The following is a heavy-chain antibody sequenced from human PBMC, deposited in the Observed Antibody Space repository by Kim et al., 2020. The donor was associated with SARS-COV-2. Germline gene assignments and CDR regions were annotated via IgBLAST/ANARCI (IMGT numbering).Heavy chain of an antibody. D-gene: IGHD2-2*01. CDR1: GYSFTSYW. Sequence: GESLKISCKGSGYSFTSYWISWVRKMPGKGLEWMGRIDPSDSYTNYSPSFQGHVTISADKSISTAYLQWSSLKASDTAMYYCARRKYCSSTSCSKGIYWYFDLWGRGTLVTVSS. CDR3: ARRKYCSSTSCSKGIYWYFDL. CDR2: IDPSDSYT. V-gene: IGHV5-10-1*01. J-gene: IGHJ2*01.